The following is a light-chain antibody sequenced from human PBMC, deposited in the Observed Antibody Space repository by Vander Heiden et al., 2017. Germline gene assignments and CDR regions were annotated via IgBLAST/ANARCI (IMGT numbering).Light chain of an antibody. J-gene: IGLJ1*01. CDR3: QVWDSSSDHPGYV. Sequence: SYVLTQPPPGSVDPGTTARITCGGNNIGSKSVHWYQQKPGQAPVLVVYDDSDRPSGIPERFSGSNSGNTATLTISRVEAGDEADYYCQVWDSSSDHPGYVFGTGTKVTVL. CDR1: NIGSKS. V-gene: IGLV3-21*03. CDR2: DDS.